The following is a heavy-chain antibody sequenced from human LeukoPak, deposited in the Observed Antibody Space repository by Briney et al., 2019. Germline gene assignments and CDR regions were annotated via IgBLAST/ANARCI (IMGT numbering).Heavy chain of an antibody. V-gene: IGHV4-34*08. CDR3: VMVTSYYYYYGMDV. CDR2: INHSGST. D-gene: IGHD5-18*01. Sequence: GSLRLSCAASEFTFSSYSMSWIRQPPGKGLEWIGEINHSGSTNYNPSLKSRVTISVDTSKNQFSLKLSSVTAADTAVYYCVMVTSYYYYYGMDVWGQGTTVTVSS. J-gene: IGHJ6*02. CDR1: EFTFSSYS.